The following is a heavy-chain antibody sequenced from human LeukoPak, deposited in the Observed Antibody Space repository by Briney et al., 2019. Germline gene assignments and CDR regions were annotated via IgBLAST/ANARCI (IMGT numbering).Heavy chain of an antibody. D-gene: IGHD3-3*01. V-gene: IGHV3-74*01. Sequence: GGSLRLSCVGSGFTFSTYWMHWVRQAPGKGLVWVSRIKTDGSSTSYADSVKGRFTISRDNAKNTLYLQMNSLRAEDTAVYYCARERGLYDFWSGYNYYYMDVWGKGTTVTVSS. CDR1: GFTFSTYW. CDR3: ARERGLYDFWSGYNYYYMDV. J-gene: IGHJ6*03. CDR2: IKTDGSST.